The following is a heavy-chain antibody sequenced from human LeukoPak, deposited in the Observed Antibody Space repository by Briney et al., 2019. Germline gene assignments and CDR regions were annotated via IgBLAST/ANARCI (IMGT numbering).Heavy chain of an antibody. CDR3: AREGPRGNSQFDY. Sequence: GGSLRLSCAASGLTFSSYAMHWVRQAPGKGLEWVAVISYDGSNKYYADSVKGRLTISRDNSKNTLYLQMNSLRAEDTAVYYCAREGPRGNSQFDYWGQGTLVTVSS. D-gene: IGHD2/OR15-2a*01. CDR2: ISYDGSNK. V-gene: IGHV3-30*04. CDR1: GLTFSSYA. J-gene: IGHJ4*02.